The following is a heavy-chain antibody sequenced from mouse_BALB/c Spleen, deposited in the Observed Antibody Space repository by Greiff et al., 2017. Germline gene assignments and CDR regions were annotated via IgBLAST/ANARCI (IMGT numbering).Heavy chain of an antibody. V-gene: IGHV5-6-5*01. Sequence: EVQGVESGGGLVKPGGSLKLSCAASGFTFSSYAMSWVRQTPEKRLEWVASISSGGSTYYPDSVKGRFTISRDNARNILYLQMSSLRSEDTAMYYCARGNYGNHFDYWGQGTTLTVSS. J-gene: IGHJ2*01. CDR1: GFTFSSYA. CDR2: ISSGGST. CDR3: ARGNYGNHFDY. D-gene: IGHD2-1*01.